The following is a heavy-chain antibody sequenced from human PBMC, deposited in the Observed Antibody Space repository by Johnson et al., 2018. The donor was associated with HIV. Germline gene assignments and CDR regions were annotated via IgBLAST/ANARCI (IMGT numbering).Heavy chain of an antibody. CDR3: ARTVVGSSDDAFDI. V-gene: IGHV3-66*02. CDR2: VYSGGNT. J-gene: IGHJ3*02. Sequence: VHLVESGGGLVQPGGSLRLSCAASGFTVSSNYMSWVRQAPEMGLVWVSIVYSGGNTYYADSVRGRFTISRDHAKNTLFLQMDSLRPEDTAVYYCARTVVGSSDDAFDIWGQGTMVTVSS. CDR1: GFTVSSNY. D-gene: IGHD4-23*01.